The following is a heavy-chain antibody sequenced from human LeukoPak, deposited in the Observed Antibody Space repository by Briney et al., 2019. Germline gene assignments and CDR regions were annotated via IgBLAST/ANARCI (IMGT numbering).Heavy chain of an antibody. J-gene: IGHJ4*02. CDR2: ISYDGNTK. CDR1: GFTFSSYS. CDR3: ARDQGSRILLWFGEFDY. D-gene: IGHD3-10*01. V-gene: IGHV3-30-3*01. Sequence: AGGSLRLSCAASGFTFSSYSIHWVRQGPGKGLEWVAVISYDGNTKYYADSVKGRFTISRDNSKNTLYLQMNSLRAEDTAVYYCARDQGSRILLWFGEFDYWGQGTLVTVSS.